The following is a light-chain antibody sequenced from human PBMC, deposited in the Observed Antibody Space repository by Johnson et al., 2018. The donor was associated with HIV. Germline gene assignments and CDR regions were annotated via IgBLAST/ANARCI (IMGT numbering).Light chain of an antibody. J-gene: IGLJ1*01. CDR1: SSNIGNNY. CDR3: GTWDSSLSAYV. Sequence: VLTQPPSVSAAPGQKVTISCSGSSSNIGNNYVSWYQQLPGTAPKLLIYENNKRPSGIPDRFSGSQSGTSAPLGITGPQTGDEADYYCGTWDSSLSAYVFGTGTQVTVL. V-gene: IGLV1-51*02. CDR2: ENN.